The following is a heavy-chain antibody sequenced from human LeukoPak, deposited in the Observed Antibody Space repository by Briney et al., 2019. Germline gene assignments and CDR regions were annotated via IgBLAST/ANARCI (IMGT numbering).Heavy chain of an antibody. J-gene: IGHJ4*02. V-gene: IGHV1-3*02. Sequence: ASVKVSCKASGYTFTSYAMHWVRQAPGQRLEWMGWSNAGNGNTKYSQEFQGRVTITRDTSASTAYMELSSLRSEDTAVYYCARGAPGSYCSGGSCPYFDYWGQGTLISVSS. CDR2: SNAGNGNT. CDR3: ARGAPGSYCSGGSCPYFDY. CDR1: GYTFTSYA. D-gene: IGHD2-15*01.